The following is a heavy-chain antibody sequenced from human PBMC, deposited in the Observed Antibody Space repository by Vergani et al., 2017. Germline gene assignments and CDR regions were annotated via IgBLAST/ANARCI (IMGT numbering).Heavy chain of an antibody. CDR1: GGSFSGYY. CDR3: ARWGGWSYGAFDI. V-gene: IGHV4-34*01. Sequence: QVQLQQWGAGLLKPSETLSLTCAVYGGSFSGYYWSWIRQPPGKGLEWIGEINHSGSTNYNPSLKSRVTISVDTSKNQFSLKLSSVTAADTAVYYCARWGGWSYGAFDIWGQGTMVTVSS. J-gene: IGHJ3*02. CDR2: INHSGST. D-gene: IGHD1-26*01.